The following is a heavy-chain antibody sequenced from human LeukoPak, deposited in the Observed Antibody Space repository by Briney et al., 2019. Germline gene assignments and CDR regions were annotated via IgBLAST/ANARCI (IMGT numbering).Heavy chain of an antibody. CDR2: IHYSGST. V-gene: IGHV4-59*08. CDR3: ARHSEEWLPKIDY. Sequence: SETLSLTCTVSGGSISSYYWSWIRQPPGKGLEWIGYIHYSGSTNYNPSLKSRVTISVDTSKNQFSLNLSSVTAADTAVYYCARHSEEWLPKIDYWGQGTLVTVSS. D-gene: IGHD6-19*01. CDR1: GGSISSYY. J-gene: IGHJ4*02.